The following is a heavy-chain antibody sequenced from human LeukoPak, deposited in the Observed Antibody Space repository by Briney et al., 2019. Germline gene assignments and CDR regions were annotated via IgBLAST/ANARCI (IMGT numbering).Heavy chain of an antibody. Sequence: GGSLRLSCAASGFTFSSYWMHWVRQAPGKGLVWVSRINSDGSSTSYADSVKGRFTISRDNAKNTLYLQMNSLRAEGTAVYYCARGPTYYYDSSGYPPPDYWGQGTLVTVSS. CDR1: GFTFSSYW. V-gene: IGHV3-74*01. J-gene: IGHJ4*02. D-gene: IGHD3-22*01. CDR2: INSDGSST. CDR3: ARGPTYYYDSSGYPPPDY.